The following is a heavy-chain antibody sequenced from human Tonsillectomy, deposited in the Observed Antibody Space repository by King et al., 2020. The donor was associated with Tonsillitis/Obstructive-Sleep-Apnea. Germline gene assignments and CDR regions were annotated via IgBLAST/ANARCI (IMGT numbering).Heavy chain of an antibody. CDR2: ISGGGGDT. CDR1: GFTFSSYA. D-gene: IGHD3-22*01. J-gene: IGHJ6*03. CDR3: AKDNYYDTSRYYYDYYYCCMDG. Sequence: VQLVESGGGLVQPGGPLRLSCSASGFTFSSYAMNWVRQAPGKGLEWVSTISGGGGDTYYADSVKGRFTISRDNSKNTLYLQMNSLRAEDTDVYFCAKDNYYDTSRYYYDYYYCCMDGWGKGTAVTVS. V-gene: IGHV3-23*04.